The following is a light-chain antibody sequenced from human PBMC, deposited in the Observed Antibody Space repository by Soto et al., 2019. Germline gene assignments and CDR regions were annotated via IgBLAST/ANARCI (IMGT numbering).Light chain of an antibody. CDR2: AAS. CDR3: QQSYSTPLYT. Sequence: DIQMTQSPSSLSASVGDRVTITCRASQSISSYLNWYQQKPGKAPKLLIYAASSLQSGVPSSFSGSGSGTDFTLTISSLQPEDFATYYCQQSYSTPLYTFGQGTKLDIK. J-gene: IGKJ2*01. V-gene: IGKV1-39*01. CDR1: QSISSY.